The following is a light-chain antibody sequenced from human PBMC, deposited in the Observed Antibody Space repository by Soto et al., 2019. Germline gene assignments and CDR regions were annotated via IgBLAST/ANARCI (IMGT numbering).Light chain of an antibody. CDR3: QQRSNWPPVT. CDR1: QSINTN. Sequence: EIVLTQSPGTLSLSPGERATLSCRASQSINTNLAWFQQKPGRAPRLLIFGASTRATDIPARFSGSGSGTNFTLTISSLEPEDFAVYYCQQRSNWPPVTFGGGTKVDIK. CDR2: GAS. V-gene: IGKV3-11*01. J-gene: IGKJ4*01.